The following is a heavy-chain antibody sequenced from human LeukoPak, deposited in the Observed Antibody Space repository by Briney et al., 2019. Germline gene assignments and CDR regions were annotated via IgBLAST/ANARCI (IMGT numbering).Heavy chain of an antibody. CDR2: IYYSGSN. D-gene: IGHD6-19*01. Sequence: PSETLSLTCTVSGGSISSYYWSWIRQPPGKGLEWIAYIYYSGSNKYNPSLKSRVTISADTYKNQFSLKLSSGTAADTAVVYCAIANSSGHVNWFDPGGEGTLVTLPS. V-gene: IGHV4-59*01. J-gene: IGHJ5*02. CDR1: GGSISSYY. CDR3: AIANSSGHVNWFDP.